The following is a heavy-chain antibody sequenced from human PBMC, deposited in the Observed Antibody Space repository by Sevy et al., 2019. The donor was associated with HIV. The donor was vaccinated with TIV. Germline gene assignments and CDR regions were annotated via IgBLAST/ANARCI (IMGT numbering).Heavy chain of an antibody. CDR2: ISGSDGII. CDR3: ARDHVKDVDLGDYYYFAMDV. CDR1: GFTFSDYY. Sequence: GGSLRLSCAASGFTFSDYYMSWIRQAPGKGLEWISYISGSDGIIYYEDSVKGRFTVSRDNSKNSLYLQMSSLRAEDTAVYYCARDHVKDVDLGDYYYFAMDVWGQGTTVTVSS. D-gene: IGHD3-16*01. J-gene: IGHJ6*02. V-gene: IGHV3-11*01.